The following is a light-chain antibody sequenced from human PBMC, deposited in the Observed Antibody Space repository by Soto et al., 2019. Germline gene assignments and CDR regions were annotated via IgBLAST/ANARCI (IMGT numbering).Light chain of an antibody. Sequence: QSALTQPASVSGSPGQSITISCTGTSSDVGGYSFVSWYQQHQGKAPKLMIYDVSNRPSGVSNRFSGSKSVNTASLTISGLQAEDEADYYCSSYTSSSTLVVFGGGNKLTVL. CDR1: SSDVGGYSF. V-gene: IGLV2-14*01. CDR3: SSYTSSSTLVV. J-gene: IGLJ2*01. CDR2: DVS.